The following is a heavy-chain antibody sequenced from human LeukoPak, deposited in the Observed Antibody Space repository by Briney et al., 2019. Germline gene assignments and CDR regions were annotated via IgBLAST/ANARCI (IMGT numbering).Heavy chain of an antibody. Sequence: SETLSLTCTVSGGSISSYCWSWIRQPPGKGLEWIGYIYYTGSTNYNPSLKSRVTISVDTSKNQFSLKLSSVTAADMAVYYCARDAYSSSEVDWFDPWGQGTLVTVSS. CDR2: IYYTGST. CDR3: ARDAYSSSEVDWFDP. V-gene: IGHV4-59*01. CDR1: GGSISSYC. D-gene: IGHD6-13*01. J-gene: IGHJ5*02.